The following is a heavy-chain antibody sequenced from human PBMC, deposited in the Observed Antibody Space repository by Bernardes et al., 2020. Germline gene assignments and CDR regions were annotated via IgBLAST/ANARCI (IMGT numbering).Heavy chain of an antibody. V-gene: IGHV4-39*01. CDR2: IYYSGST. D-gene: IGHD4-17*01. CDR3: ARHERWAEYFQH. Sequence: SETLSLTCTVSGGSISSSSYYWGWIRQPPGKGLEWIGSIYYSGSTYYNPSLKSRVTISVDTSKNQFSLKLSSVTAADTAVYYCARHERWAEYFQHWGQGTLVTVSS. J-gene: IGHJ1*01. CDR1: GGSISSSSYY.